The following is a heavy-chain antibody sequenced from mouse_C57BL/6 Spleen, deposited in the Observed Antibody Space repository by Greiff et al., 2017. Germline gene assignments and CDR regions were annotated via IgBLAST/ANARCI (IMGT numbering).Heavy chain of an antibody. CDR3: ARRRIYYYGSSYVRAMDY. V-gene: IGHV1-61*01. CDR2: IYPSDSET. J-gene: IGHJ4*01. Sequence: QVQLQQPGAELVRPGSSVKLSCKASGYTFTSYWMDWVKQRPGQGLEWIGNIYPSDSETHYNQQFKDKATLTVDKSSSTAYMQLSSLTSEDSAVYYCARRRIYYYGSSYVRAMDYWGQGTSVTVSS. CDR1: GYTFTSYW. D-gene: IGHD1-1*01.